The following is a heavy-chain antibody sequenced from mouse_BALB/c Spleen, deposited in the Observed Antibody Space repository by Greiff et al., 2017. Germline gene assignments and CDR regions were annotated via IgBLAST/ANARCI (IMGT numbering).Heavy chain of an antibody. J-gene: IGHJ4*01. CDR2: IWGDGST. Sequence: QVQLKESGPGLVAPSQSLSITCTVSGFSLTGYGVNWVRQPPGKGLEWLGMIWGDGSTDYNSALKSRLSISKDNSKSQVFLKMNSLQTDDTARYYCARDRYGSGDYYAMDDWGQGTSVTVSS. CDR3: ARDRYGSGDYYAMDD. V-gene: IGHV2-6-7*01. CDR1: GFSLTGYG. D-gene: IGHD1-1*01.